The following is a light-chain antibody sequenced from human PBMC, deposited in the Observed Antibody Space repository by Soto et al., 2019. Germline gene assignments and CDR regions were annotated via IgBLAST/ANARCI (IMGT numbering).Light chain of an antibody. V-gene: IGKV1-5*01. CDR1: KSNNIC. J-gene: IGKJ1*01. CDR2: DAS. CDR3: QQYNSLSGT. Sequence: DIQMTQSPSTLSASVGDRVAITCRASKSNNICLAWYQQKPGKAPKLLIYDASNLESGVPSRFSGSGSGTEFTLTISSLQPDDSATYYFQQYNSLSGTFGQGTKVEIK.